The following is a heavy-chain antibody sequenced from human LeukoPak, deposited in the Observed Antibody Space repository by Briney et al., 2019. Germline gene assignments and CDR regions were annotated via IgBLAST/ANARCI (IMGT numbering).Heavy chain of an antibody. V-gene: IGHV2-5*02. Sequence: SGPTLVKPTQTLTLTCTFSGVSLSTSRVGVGWVRQPPGKALEWLALIYWDDDQRYHSALKSRLTITKDTSQHQVVLTMTNVDPVDTATYYCVPRRIHRPLDYWGQGALVTVSS. CDR1: GVSLSTSRVG. D-gene: IGHD2/OR15-2a*01. J-gene: IGHJ4*02. CDR2: IYWDDDQ. CDR3: VPRRIHRPLDY.